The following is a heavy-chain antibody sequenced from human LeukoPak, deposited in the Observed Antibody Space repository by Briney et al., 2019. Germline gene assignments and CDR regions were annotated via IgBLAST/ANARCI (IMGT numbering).Heavy chain of an antibody. CDR3: ARPTVLAATDWYFDL. D-gene: IGHD2-15*01. CDR2: ISSSGSYI. V-gene: IGHV3-21*01. CDR1: GFTFSSYS. Sequence: PGGSLRLSCAASGFTFSSYSMNWVRQAPGKGLEWVSSISSSGSYIYYADSMKGRFTISRDNARNSLYLQVNSLRVDDTALYYCARPTVLAATDWYFDLWGRGTLVTVSS. J-gene: IGHJ2*01.